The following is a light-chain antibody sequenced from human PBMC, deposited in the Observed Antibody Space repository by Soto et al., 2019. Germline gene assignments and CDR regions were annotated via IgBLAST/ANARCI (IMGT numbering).Light chain of an antibody. Sequence: EIVLTQSPGTLSLSPGDRATLSCRASQTVSTNFLAWYQQKNGQAPRLLIHGASARATGTPDRFSGSGSGTDFTLTISRLEPEDFAVYYCQQFGTSPRYTFGQGTKLEIK. V-gene: IGKV3-20*01. J-gene: IGKJ2*01. CDR2: GAS. CDR1: QTVSTNF. CDR3: QQFGTSPRYT.